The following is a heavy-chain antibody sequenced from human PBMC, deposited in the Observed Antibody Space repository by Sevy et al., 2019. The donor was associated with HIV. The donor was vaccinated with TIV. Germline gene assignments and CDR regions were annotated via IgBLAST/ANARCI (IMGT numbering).Heavy chain of an antibody. Sequence: GGSLRLPCAASGFSFNLYAMTWVRQAPGKGLEWVSTISVSGGSTYYADSVKGQFTISRDNSKNTLYLQMNSLRAEDTAVYYCAKDHDNNWFDPWGQGTLVTVSS. D-gene: IGHD3-9*01. V-gene: IGHV3-23*01. J-gene: IGHJ5*02. CDR3: AKDHDNNWFDP. CDR1: GFSFNLYA. CDR2: ISVSGGST.